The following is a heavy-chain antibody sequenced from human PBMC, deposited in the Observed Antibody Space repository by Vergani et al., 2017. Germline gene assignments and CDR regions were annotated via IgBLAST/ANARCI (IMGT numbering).Heavy chain of an antibody. CDR1: GGSISSSSYY. CDR2: IYYSGST. D-gene: IGHD5-24*01. Sequence: QLQLQESGPGLVKPSETLSLTCTVSGGSISSSSYYWGWIRQPPGKGLEWIGSIYYSGSTYYNPSLKSRVTISVDTSKNQFSLKLSSVTAADTAVYYCASVPNRWDGYNYGPDFDYWGQGTLVTVSS. V-gene: IGHV4-39*07. J-gene: IGHJ4*02. CDR3: ASVPNRWDGYNYGPDFDY.